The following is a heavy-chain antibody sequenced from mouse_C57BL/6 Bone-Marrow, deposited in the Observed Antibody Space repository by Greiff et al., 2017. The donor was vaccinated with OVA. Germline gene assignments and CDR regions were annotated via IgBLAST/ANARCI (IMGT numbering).Heavy chain of an antibody. Sequence: VQLVESGPGLVQPSQSLSITCTVSGFSLTSYGVHWVRQSPGKGLEWLGVIWSGGSTDYNAAFISRLSISKDNSKSQVFFKMNSLQADDTAIYYCARGNYDYDEGVYYFDYWGQGTTLTVSS. V-gene: IGHV2-2*01. CDR1: GFSLTSYG. CDR2: IWSGGST. D-gene: IGHD2-4*01. J-gene: IGHJ2*01. CDR3: ARGNYDYDEGVYYFDY.